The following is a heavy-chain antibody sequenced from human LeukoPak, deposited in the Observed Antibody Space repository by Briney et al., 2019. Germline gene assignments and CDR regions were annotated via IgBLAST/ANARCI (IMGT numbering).Heavy chain of an antibody. V-gene: IGHV3-23*01. CDR2: TSSSDAGT. J-gene: IGHJ4*02. CDR1: GLTLSSYA. CDR3: AKDDDGIVVVTAMDY. Sequence: PGGSLRLSCAASGLTLSSYAMSWVRQAPGKGLEWVSATSSSDAGTYYAESVRGRFTISRDNSKNTLFLQMNSLRAEDAAVYYCAKDDDGIVVVTAMDYWGQGTLVTVSS. D-gene: IGHD2-21*02.